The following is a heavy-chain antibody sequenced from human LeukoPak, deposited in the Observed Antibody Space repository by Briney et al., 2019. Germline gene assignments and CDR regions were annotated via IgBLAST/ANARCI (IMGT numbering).Heavy chain of an antibody. CDR2: FYPNVSP. J-gene: IGHJ6*03. D-gene: IGHD3-22*01. Sequence: SETLALTFTGSGGPIYSYYWNLSPQPAGKGLGGVGLFYPNVSPNYNPPLKSRVSMSVDTSKNQLALNLSAVPAADTAVYYCARLKFYDSTGYSPGHYMDVWGKGITVPVS. CDR3: ARLKFYDSTGYSPGHYMDV. CDR1: GGPIYSYY. V-gene: IGHV4-4*07.